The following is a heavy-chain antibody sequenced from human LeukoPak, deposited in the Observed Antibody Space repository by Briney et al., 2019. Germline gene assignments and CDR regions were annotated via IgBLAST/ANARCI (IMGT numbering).Heavy chain of an antibody. D-gene: IGHD3-3*01. V-gene: IGHV3-7*03. CDR3: AKGAKRLAYDFWSGHEGLFDY. J-gene: IGHJ4*02. Sequence: PGGSLRLSCAASGFTFSSYWMSWVRQAPGKGLEWVANIKQDGSEKYYVDSVKGRFTISRDNSKNTLYLQMNSLRAEDTAVYYCAKGAKRLAYDFWSGHEGLFDYWGQGTLVTVSS. CDR2: IKQDGSEK. CDR1: GFTFSSYW.